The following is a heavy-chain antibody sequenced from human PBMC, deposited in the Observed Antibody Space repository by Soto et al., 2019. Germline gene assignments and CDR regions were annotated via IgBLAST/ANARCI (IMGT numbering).Heavy chain of an antibody. J-gene: IGHJ4*02. Sequence: EVQLMESGGGLVKPGGSLRLSCAASGFTFTSAWMNWVRQSPGKGLEWVGRIKSETDGGTTDYAAPVKGRFTISRDDSMNILYMQMNSLKTEDTAVYYCITHLSLILSYWGQGSQVTVSS. CDR3: ITHLSLILSY. D-gene: IGHD3-16*02. CDR1: GFTFTSAW. CDR2: IKSETDGGTT. V-gene: IGHV3-15*07.